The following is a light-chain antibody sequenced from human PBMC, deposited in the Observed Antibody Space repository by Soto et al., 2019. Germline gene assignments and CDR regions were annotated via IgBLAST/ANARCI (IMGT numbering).Light chain of an antibody. Sequence: DIQMTQSPSTLSASVGDRVTITCRASQTMSSWLAWYQQKPGRAPKLLIYHTSSLGSGVPSRFSGSGSGTEFTLTISSLQPDDSATYYCQPYNSYSGTFGPGTKLEIK. CDR1: QTMSSW. CDR3: QPYNSYSGT. CDR2: HTS. J-gene: IGKJ2*01. V-gene: IGKV1-5*01.